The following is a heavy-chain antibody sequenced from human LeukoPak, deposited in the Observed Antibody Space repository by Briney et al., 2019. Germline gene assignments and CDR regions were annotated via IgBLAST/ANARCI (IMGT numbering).Heavy chain of an antibody. D-gene: IGHD4-11*01. V-gene: IGHV3-33*01. CDR2: IWYDGNYK. J-gene: IGHJ4*02. CDR1: GFXFSNYG. CDR3: ASTDDSSYRPWY. Sequence: PGGSLRLSCAASGFXFSNYGIHWVRQAPGKGLEWVALIWYDGNYKYYADSVKGRFTISRDNSKSTLYLQMASLRVEDTAVYYCASTDDSSYRPWYWGQGTLVTVSS.